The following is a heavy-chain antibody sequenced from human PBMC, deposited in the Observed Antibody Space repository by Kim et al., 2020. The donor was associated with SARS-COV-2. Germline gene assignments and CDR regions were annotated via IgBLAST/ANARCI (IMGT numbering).Heavy chain of an antibody. CDR2: IYYSGST. Sequence: SETLSLTCSVSTGSISSSRYYWGWIRQPPGKGLEWIGSIYYSGSTHYNPSLKSRVTISADTSKNQFSLKLTSVTAADTAVYYCARHPSYYYNSSTYPSQPSNWFDPWGQGTLVTVSS. D-gene: IGHD3-22*01. V-gene: IGHV4-39*01. CDR1: TGSISSSRYY. CDR3: ARHPSYYYNSSTYPSQPSNWFDP. J-gene: IGHJ5*02.